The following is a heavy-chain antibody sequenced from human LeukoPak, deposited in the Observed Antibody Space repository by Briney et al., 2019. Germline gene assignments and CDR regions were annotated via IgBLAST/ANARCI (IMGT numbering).Heavy chain of an antibody. V-gene: IGHV3-49*04. D-gene: IGHD4-17*01. CDR3: TKNLRRLDY. CDR2: IRSKAYGGTT. J-gene: IGHJ4*02. CDR1: GFTFCDYA. Sequence: PGGSLRLSCTASGFTFCDYAMSWVRQAPGKGLEWVGFIRSKAYGGTTEYAASVKGRFTISRDDSKSIAYLQMNSLKTEDTAVYYCTKNLRRLDYWGQGTLVTVSS.